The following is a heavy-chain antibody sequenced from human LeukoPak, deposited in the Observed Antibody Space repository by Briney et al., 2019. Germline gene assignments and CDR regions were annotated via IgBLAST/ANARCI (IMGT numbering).Heavy chain of an antibody. D-gene: IGHD2-15*01. J-gene: IGHJ5*02. CDR1: GFTFSSYA. Sequence: GGSLRLSCAASGFTFSSYAMSWVRQAPGKGLEWVSAISGSGGSTYYADSVKGRFTISRDNSKNTLYLQMNSLRAEDTAVYYCAKDCLGYCSGGRNHWGQGTLVTVSS. V-gene: IGHV3-23*01. CDR3: AKDCLGYCSGGRNH. CDR2: ISGSGGST.